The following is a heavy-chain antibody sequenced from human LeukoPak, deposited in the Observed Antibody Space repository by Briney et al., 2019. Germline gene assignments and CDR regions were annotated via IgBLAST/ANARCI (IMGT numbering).Heavy chain of an antibody. V-gene: IGHV3-48*03. CDR1: RFTFSSYE. CDR3: AREDTGVAFDI. CDR2: ISGSGIK. Sequence: GGSLRLSCAASRFTFSSYEMNWVRQAPGKGLEWVSYISGSGIKHYADSVKGRFTISRDNAKNSLYLQMSSLRVEDTAVYYCAREDTGVAFDIWGQGTTVTV. D-gene: IGHD2-8*01. J-gene: IGHJ3*02.